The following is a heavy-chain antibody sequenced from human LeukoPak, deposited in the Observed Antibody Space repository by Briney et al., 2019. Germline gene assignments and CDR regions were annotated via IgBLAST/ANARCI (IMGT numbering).Heavy chain of an antibody. D-gene: IGHD3-22*01. Sequence: GASVKVSCKASGYTFSDYSMHWVRQAPGQAPEWMGWISGGTGSPKYSQRFQGRVTITRDTSARTAYMALGSLRPTDTAVYFCARGRYYSDSSYYYFDSWGQGTLVTVSS. J-gene: IGHJ4*02. CDR1: GYTFSDYS. CDR2: ISGGTGSP. V-gene: IGHV1-3*01. CDR3: ARGRYYSDSSYYYFDS.